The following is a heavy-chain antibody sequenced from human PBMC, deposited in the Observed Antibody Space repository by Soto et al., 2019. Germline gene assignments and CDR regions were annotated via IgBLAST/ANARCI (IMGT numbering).Heavy chain of an antibody. V-gene: IGHV3-30*04. CDR2: ISYDARNT. J-gene: IGHJ6*02. D-gene: IGHD3-9*01. CDR1: GFLFNTYA. CDR3: ARPGSGYDVLTCQYLYYFHIVDV. Sequence: PGGSLRLSCTASGFLFNTYAMHWVRQAPGKGLEWVAVISYDARNTYYTDSVKGRFTISRDNSKNALYLQMDSLRPEDTAVYYCARPGSGYDVLTCQYLYYFHIVDVWGQVTTVTVS.